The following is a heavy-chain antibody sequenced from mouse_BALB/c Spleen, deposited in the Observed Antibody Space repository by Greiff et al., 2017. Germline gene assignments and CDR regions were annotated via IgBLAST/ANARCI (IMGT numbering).Heavy chain of an antibody. CDR2: IHYSGST. V-gene: IGHV3-1*02. D-gene: IGHD2-4*01. CDR3: ASRIYYDYDDYAMDY. Sequence: DVQLQESGPDLVKPSQSLSLTCTVTGYSITSGYSWHWIRQFPGNKLEWMGYIHYSGSTNYNPSLKSRISITRDTSKNQFFLQLNSVTTEDTATYYCASRIYYDYDDYAMDYWGQGTSVTVSS. CDR1: GYSITSGYS. J-gene: IGHJ4*01.